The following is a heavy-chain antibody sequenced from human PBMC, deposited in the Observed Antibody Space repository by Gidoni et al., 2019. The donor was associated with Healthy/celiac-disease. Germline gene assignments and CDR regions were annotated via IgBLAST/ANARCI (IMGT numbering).Heavy chain of an antibody. V-gene: IGHV5-10-1*01. Sequence: EVQLVQSGAEVKKPGGSLTISGTGSGFSFTRYWISWVRQMPGKGLEWMGRIDPSDSYTNYSPSFQGHVTISADKSISTAYLQWSSLKASDTAMYYCARQADDPTYDYWGQGTLVTVSS. CDR1: GFSFTRYW. CDR3: ARQADDPTYDY. CDR2: IDPSDSYT. J-gene: IGHJ4*02. D-gene: IGHD1-26*01.